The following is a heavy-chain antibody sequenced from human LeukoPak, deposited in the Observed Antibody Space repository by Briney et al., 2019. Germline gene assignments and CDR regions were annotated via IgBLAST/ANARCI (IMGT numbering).Heavy chain of an antibody. V-gene: IGHV1-46*01. D-gene: IGHD1-26*01. Sequence: ASVKVSCKASGYTFTSYYMHWVRQAPGQGLEWMGIINPSGGSTSYAQKFQGRVTMTRDMSTSTVYMELSRLRSDDTAVYYCALGDIVGAQAIRGLGLFDYWGQGTLVTVSS. CDR1: GYTFTSYY. CDR3: ALGDIVGAQAIRGLGLFDY. J-gene: IGHJ4*02. CDR2: INPSGGST.